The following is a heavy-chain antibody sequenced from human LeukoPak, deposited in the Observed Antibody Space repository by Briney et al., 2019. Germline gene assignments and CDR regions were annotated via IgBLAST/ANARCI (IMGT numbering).Heavy chain of an antibody. Sequence: GGSLRLSCAASGFTFSSYSMNWVRQAPGKGLEWVSYISSSSTIYYADSVKGRFTISRDNAKNSLYLQMNSLRAEDTAVYYCASEVGSYYGSGSYYTYDYWGQGTLVTVSS. D-gene: IGHD3-10*01. J-gene: IGHJ4*02. V-gene: IGHV3-48*04. CDR3: ASEVGSYYGSGSYYTYDY. CDR1: GFTFSSYS. CDR2: ISSSSTI.